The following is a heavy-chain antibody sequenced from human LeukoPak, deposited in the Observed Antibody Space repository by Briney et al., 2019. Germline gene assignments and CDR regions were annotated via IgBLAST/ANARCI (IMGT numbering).Heavy chain of an antibody. J-gene: IGHJ6*02. Sequence: ASVKVSCKASGYIFTGYYMHWVRQAPGQGLEWMGWIIPNSGGTSYAQKFQGRVTMTRDTSISTAYMELSRLRSDDTAVYYCARAKGRYYELMDVWGQGTTVTVSS. CDR3: ARAKGRYYELMDV. V-gene: IGHV1-2*02. CDR2: IIPNSGGT. D-gene: IGHD3-22*01. CDR1: GYIFTGYY.